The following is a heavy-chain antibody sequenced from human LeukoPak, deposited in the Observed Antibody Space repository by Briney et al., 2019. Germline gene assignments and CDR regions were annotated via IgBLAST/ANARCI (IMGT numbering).Heavy chain of an antibody. V-gene: IGHV3-23*01. CDR1: GFTFSSYA. CDR3: AKRSSLGY. Sequence: ETGGSPRLSCAASGFTFSSYAMSGVRQAPGKGLEGVSPIRGRVCSTYYADSVKGRFTISRDNCKNTLYLQMNSMRDEDTAVYYCAKRSSLGYWGQGTPVTVSS. J-gene: IGHJ4*02. CDR2: IRGRVCST.